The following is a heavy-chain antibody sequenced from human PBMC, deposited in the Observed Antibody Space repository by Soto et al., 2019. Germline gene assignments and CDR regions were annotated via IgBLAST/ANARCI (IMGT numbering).Heavy chain of an antibody. V-gene: IGHV3-23*01. CDR3: AKAPFCYCSCGSGYEDY. J-gene: IGHJ4*02. Sequence: VQLLESGGGLVQPGGSLRLSCAASGFTFSSYAMTWVRQAPGKGLEWVSAISGSGGSTYYEDSVKGRFTISRDNSKNTLYLQMNSLRAEDTGLYYCAKAPFCYCSCGSGYEDYWGQGTLVTVSS. D-gene: IGHD2-15*01. CDR2: ISGSGGST. CDR1: GFTFSSYA.